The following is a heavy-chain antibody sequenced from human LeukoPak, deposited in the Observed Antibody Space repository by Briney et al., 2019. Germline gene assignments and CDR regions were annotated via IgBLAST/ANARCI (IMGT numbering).Heavy chain of an antibody. V-gene: IGHV3-30-3*01. Sequence: PGGSLRLSCAASGFTFSSYAMHWVRQAPGKGLEWVAVISYYGSNKYYADSVKGRFTISRDNSKNTLYLQMNSLRAEDTAVYYCAREEAAAIDYWGQGTLVTVSS. CDR1: GFTFSSYA. D-gene: IGHD6-13*01. CDR2: ISYYGSNK. J-gene: IGHJ4*02. CDR3: AREEAAAIDY.